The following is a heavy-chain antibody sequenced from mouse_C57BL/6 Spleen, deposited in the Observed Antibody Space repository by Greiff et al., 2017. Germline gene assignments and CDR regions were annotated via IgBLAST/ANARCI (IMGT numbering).Heavy chain of an antibody. Sequence: VQVVESGPGLVAPSQSLSITCTVSGFSFTSYGVSWVRQPPGKGLEWLGVIWGDGSTNYHSAPIYRLSNSKDNYKSQVVLNRNSMQTDDTATYSCCGGGDFDGWGTGTTVTVSS. V-gene: IGHV2-3*01. J-gene: IGHJ1*03. CDR1: GFSFTSYG. CDR3: CGGGDFDG. CDR2: IWGDGST.